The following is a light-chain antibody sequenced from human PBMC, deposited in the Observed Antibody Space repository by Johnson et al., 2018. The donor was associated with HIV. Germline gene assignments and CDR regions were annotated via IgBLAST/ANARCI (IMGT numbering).Light chain of an antibody. CDR2: DNS. Sequence: QSVLTQPPSVSAAPGQKVTISCSGSSSKIGNKYVSWYQQFPGTAPKVLIYDNSKRPSGIPDRFSGSTSGTSATLVITGLQTGDEADYYCGTWDSSLSAGVFGTGTTVTVL. CDR1: SSKIGNKY. CDR3: GTWDSSLSAGV. V-gene: IGLV1-51*01. J-gene: IGLJ1*01.